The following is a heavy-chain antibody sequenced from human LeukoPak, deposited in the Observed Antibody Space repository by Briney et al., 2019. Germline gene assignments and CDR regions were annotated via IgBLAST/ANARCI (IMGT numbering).Heavy chain of an antibody. V-gene: IGHV4-38-2*01. CDR1: GYSISSGYY. CDR3: ARRWSDSSGYYLDAFDI. D-gene: IGHD3-22*01. CDR2: SHHSGST. Sequence: SETLSLTCAVSGYSISSGYYWGWIRQPPGKGLEWIGSSHHSGSTYYNPSLKSRVTISVDTSKNQFSLKLSSVTAADTAVYYCARRWSDSSGYYLDAFDIWGQGTMVTVSS. J-gene: IGHJ3*02.